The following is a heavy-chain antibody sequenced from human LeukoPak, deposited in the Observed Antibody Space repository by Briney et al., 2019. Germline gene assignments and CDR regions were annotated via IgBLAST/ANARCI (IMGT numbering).Heavy chain of an antibody. CDR2: ISSSSSYI. J-gene: IGHJ4*02. D-gene: IGHD2-2*01. Sequence: GGSLRLSCAASGFTFSSYSMNWVRQAPGKGLEWVSSISSSSSYIYYADSVKGRFTISRDNAKNSLYLQMNSLRAEDTAVYYCARDADIVVVPVAISPNDYWGQGTLVTVSS. CDR1: GFTFSSYS. V-gene: IGHV3-21*01. CDR3: ARDADIVVVPVAISPNDY.